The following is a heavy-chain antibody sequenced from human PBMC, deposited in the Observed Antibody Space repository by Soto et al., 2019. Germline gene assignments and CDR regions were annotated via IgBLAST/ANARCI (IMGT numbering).Heavy chain of an antibody. D-gene: IGHD3-22*01. Sequence: QSGGSLRLSCAASGFTVSSNYMSWVRQAPGKGLEWVSVIYSGGSTYYADSVKGRFTISRDNSKNTLYLQMNSLRAEDTAVYYCARDRAYDSSGFYYYYGMDVWGQGTTVTVPS. CDR2: IYSGGST. J-gene: IGHJ6*02. CDR1: GFTVSSNY. V-gene: IGHV3-53*01. CDR3: ARDRAYDSSGFYYYYGMDV.